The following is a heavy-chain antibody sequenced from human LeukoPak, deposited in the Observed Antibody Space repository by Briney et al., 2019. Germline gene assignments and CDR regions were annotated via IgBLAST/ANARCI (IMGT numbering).Heavy chain of an antibody. V-gene: IGHV1-24*01. CDR2: FDPEDGET. CDR3: ARDLRYCRSSSCYGDYYFDY. Sequence: GASVKVSCKVSGYTLTELSMHWVRQAPGKGLEWMGGFDPEDGETIYAQKFQGRVTMTEDTSTDTAYMELSSLRSEDTAVYYCARDLRYCRSSSCYGDYYFDYWGQGTLVTVSS. CDR1: GYTLTELS. D-gene: IGHD2-2*01. J-gene: IGHJ4*02.